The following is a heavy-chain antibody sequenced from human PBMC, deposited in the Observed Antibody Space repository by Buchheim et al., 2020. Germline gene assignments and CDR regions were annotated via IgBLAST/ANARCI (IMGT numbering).Heavy chain of an antibody. CDR3: ARGRAQNYDVWSGYYGPEPTVAYMDV. V-gene: IGHV1-8*01. CDR1: GYTFISYD. D-gene: IGHD3-3*01. J-gene: IGHJ6*03. Sequence: QVQLVQSGAEVKKPGASVKVSCKTSGYTFISYDITWVRQATGQGLEWMGWMNPNSGNTDYAQKFQGRVTLTRDTSTSTAYMELSSLRSEDTAVYYCARGRAQNYDVWSGYYGPEPTVAYMDVWGKGTT. CDR2: MNPNSGNT.